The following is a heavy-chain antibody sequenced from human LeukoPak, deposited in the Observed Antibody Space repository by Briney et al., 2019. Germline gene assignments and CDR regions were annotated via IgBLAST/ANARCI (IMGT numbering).Heavy chain of an antibody. CDR2: MNPNSGNT. CDR3: ATRISSYDAFDI. CDR1: GYTFTSYD. D-gene: IGHD6-6*01. Sequence: ASVKVSCKASGYTFTSYDINWVRQATGQGLEWMGWMNPNSGNTGYAQKFQGRVTMTRNTSISTAYMELSSLRSEDTAVYYCATRISSYDAFDIWGQGTMVTVSS. V-gene: IGHV1-8*01. J-gene: IGHJ3*02.